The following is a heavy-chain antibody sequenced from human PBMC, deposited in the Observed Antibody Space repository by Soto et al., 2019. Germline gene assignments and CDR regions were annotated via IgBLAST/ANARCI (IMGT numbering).Heavy chain of an antibody. V-gene: IGHV4-4*02. D-gene: IGHD6-6*01. CDR1: GGCISSSNW. CDR2: IYHSGST. J-gene: IGHJ5*02. CDR3: ARASSSMYNWFDP. Sequence: PSETLSLTCAVSGGCISSSNWWSWVRQPPGKGLEWIGEIYHSGSTNYNPSLKSRVTISVDKSKNQFSLKLSSVTAADTAVYYCARASSSMYNWFDPCGQGTLVTVSS.